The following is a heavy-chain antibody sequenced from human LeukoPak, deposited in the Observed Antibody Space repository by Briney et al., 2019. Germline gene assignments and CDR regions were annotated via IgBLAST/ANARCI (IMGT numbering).Heavy chain of an antibody. V-gene: IGHV3-21*04. CDR2: ISGSNSYI. Sequence: GGSLRLSCVVSGFTFSNYSMNWVRQAPGKGLEWVSSISGSNSYIYYADSVRGRFTIYRDNSKDTLYLQMNSLGAADTAVYYCAKDGGGYCNNSSCWGQGTLVTVSS. J-gene: IGHJ4*02. D-gene: IGHD2-2*01. CDR1: GFTFSNYS. CDR3: AKDGGGYCNNSSC.